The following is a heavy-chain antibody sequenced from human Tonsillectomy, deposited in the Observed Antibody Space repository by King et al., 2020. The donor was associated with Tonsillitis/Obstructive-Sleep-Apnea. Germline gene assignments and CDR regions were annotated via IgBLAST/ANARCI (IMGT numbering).Heavy chain of an antibody. J-gene: IGHJ3*02. CDR2: ISPLGDYI. V-gene: IGHV3-23*04. Sequence: VQLVESGGGLVQPGGSLRLSCAASGFTFGSYAMTWVRQAPGKGLEWVSSISPLGDYIYYADSVKGRFTVSRDNSKNTLSVQMNSLRAEDTAVYYCAIQGLASCSGDDCRVANPFEIWGQGTMVTVSS. CDR3: AIQGLASCSGDDCRVANPFEI. CDR1: GFTFGSYA. D-gene: IGHD2-21*02.